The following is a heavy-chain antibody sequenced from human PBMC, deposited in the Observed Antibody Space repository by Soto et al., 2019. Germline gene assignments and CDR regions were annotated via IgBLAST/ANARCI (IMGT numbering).Heavy chain of an antibody. Sequence: SETLSLTCAVSGGTISDYYWSWIRQAPGKGLEWIAYIYHTGTTNCNPSLRSRLTMSEDSSKNQFSLQLTSVTAADTAVYYCARAPANDSSWPFDSWGQGVLVTVSS. CDR3: ARAPANDSSWPFDS. CDR1: GGTISDYY. CDR2: IYHTGTT. D-gene: IGHD4-4*01. V-gene: IGHV4-59*08. J-gene: IGHJ4*02.